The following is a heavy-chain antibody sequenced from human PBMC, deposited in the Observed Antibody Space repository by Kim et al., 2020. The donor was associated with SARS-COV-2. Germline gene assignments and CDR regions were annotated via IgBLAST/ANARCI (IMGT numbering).Heavy chain of an antibody. J-gene: IGHJ2*01. Sequence: GGSPRLSCAASGFTFRNSAMSWVRQAPGKGLEWVSGVFGSGSGTYYADSVKGRLTISRDNSKNTLYLQMNTLRAEDTAVYYCAIHLHVTRVTFSWYFELWGRGTLVAVSS. V-gene: IGHV3-23*05. D-gene: IGHD2-21*02. CDR3: AIHLHVTRVTFSWYFEL. CDR2: VFGSGSGT. CDR1: GFTFRNSA.